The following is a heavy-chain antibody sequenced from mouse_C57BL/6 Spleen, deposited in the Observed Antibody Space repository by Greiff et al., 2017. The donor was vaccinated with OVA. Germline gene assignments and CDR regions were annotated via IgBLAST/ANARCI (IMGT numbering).Heavy chain of an antibody. CDR3: ARTYYGSSYVDWFAY. D-gene: IGHD1-1*01. CDR2: IDPSDSET. J-gene: IGHJ3*01. V-gene: IGHV1-52*01. CDR1: GYTFTSYW. Sequence: QVQLQQPGAELVRPGSSVKLSCKASGYTFTSYWMHWVKQRPIQGLEWIGNIDPSDSETHYNQKFKDKATLTVDKSSSTAYMQLSSLTSEDSAVYYCARTYYGSSYVDWFAYWGQGTLVTVSA.